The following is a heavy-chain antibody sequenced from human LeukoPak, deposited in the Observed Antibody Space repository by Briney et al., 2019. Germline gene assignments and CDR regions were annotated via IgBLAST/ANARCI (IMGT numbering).Heavy chain of an antibody. CDR2: ISWNSGSI. J-gene: IGHJ4*02. CDR1: GFTFDDYA. CDR3: AKDAGSGWYHY. V-gene: IGHV3-9*01. D-gene: IGHD6-19*01. Sequence: PGRSLRLSCAASGFTFDDYAMHWVRQAPGKGLEWVSGISWNSGSIGYADSVKGRFTISRDNAKNSLYLQMNSLRAEDTALYYCAKDAGSGWYHYWGQGTLVTVSS.